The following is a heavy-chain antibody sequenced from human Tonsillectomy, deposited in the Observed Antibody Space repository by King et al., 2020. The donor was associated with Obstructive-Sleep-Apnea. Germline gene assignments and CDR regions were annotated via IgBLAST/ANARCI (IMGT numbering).Heavy chain of an antibody. V-gene: IGHV3-9*01. J-gene: IGHJ3*02. D-gene: IGHD3-9*01. CDR1: GFTFDDYA. CDR2: ISWNSGSI. CDR3: AKDQSFDWLRAAFDI. Sequence: VQLVESGGGLVQPGRSLRLSCAASGFTFDDYAMHWVRQAPGKGLEWVSGISWNSGSIGYADSVKGRFTISRDNAKNSLYLQMNSLRAEDTALYYCAKDQSFDWLRAAFDIWGQGTMVTVSS.